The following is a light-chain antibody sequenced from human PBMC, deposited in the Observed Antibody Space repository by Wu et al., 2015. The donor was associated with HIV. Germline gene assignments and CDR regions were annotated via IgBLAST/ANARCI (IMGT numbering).Light chain of an antibody. CDR1: QSVNNN. CDR3: QHYNNQPLT. CDR2: GAS. V-gene: IGKV3-15*01. Sequence: PGERATLSCRASQSVNNNLAWYQQRPGQAPRLLVYGASTRAIGIPARFSGSGSGTEFTLTISNLQSEDFAFYYCQHYNNQPLTFGGGTKVEIK. J-gene: IGKJ4*01.